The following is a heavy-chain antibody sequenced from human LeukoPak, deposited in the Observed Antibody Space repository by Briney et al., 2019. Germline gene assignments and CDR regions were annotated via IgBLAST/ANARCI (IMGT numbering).Heavy chain of an antibody. Sequence: GGSLRLSCAASGFTFSSYAMSWVRQAPGKGLEGVSIISGSSVSTYYADSVKGRFTISRDNSKNTLYLQMNSLSAEDTALYYCAKVYSTRAYYYYGLDVWGQGTTVTVSS. V-gene: IGHV3-23*01. D-gene: IGHD6-13*01. CDR2: ISGSSVST. J-gene: IGHJ6*02. CDR3: AKVYSTRAYYYYGLDV. CDR1: GFTFSSYA.